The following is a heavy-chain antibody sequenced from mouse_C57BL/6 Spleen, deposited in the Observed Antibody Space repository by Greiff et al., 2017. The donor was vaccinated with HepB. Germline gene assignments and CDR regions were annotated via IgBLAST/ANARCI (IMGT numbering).Heavy chain of an antibody. J-gene: IGHJ1*03. CDR3: ARRGDYYGSSYRYWYFDV. V-gene: IGHV1-80*01. D-gene: IGHD1-1*01. Sequence: VQLQQSGAELVKPGASVKISCKASGYAFSSYWMNWVKQRPGKGLEWIGQIYPGDGDTNYNGKFKGKATLTADKSSSTAYMQLSSLTSEDSAVYFCARRGDYYGSSYRYWYFDVWGTRTTVTVSS. CDR2: IYPGDGDT. CDR1: GYAFSSYW.